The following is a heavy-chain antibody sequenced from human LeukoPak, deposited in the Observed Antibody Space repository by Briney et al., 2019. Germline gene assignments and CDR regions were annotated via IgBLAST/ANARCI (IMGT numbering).Heavy chain of an antibody. CDR2: ISSSGSTI. D-gene: IGHD6-13*01. V-gene: IGHV3-11*01. Sequence: GGSLRLPCAASGFTFSDYYMSWLRQAPGKGLEWVSYISSSGSTIYYADSVKGRFTISRDNAKNSLYLQMNSLRAEDTAVYYCPRDLMGIAYRGVFYYCGQGTLATASS. CDR1: GFTFSDYY. CDR3: PRDLMGIAYRGVFYY. J-gene: IGHJ4*02.